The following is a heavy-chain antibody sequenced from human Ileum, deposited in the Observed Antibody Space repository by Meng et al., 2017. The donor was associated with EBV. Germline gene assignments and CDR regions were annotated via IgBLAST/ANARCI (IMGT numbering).Heavy chain of an antibody. V-gene: IGHV4-61*08. CDR1: GESASSGVCP. Sequence: LPLTGSGPGLSTPAGTLSSIGTVPGESASSGVCPWSWIRQPPGKGLEWIGKTDSGRTDYTPSFKSRVTISKDTSKNLFSLKLNSVTAADAAVYFCASYFVGRGGVGYWGQGTLVTVSS. J-gene: IGHJ4*02. CDR2: TDSGRT. D-gene: IGHD3-9*01. CDR3: ASYFVGRGGVGY.